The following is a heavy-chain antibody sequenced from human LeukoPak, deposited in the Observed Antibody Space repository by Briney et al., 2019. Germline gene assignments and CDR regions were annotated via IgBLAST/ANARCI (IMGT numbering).Heavy chain of an antibody. Sequence: SETLSLTCTVSGGSISSYYWSWIRQPPGKGLEWIGYIYYSGSTNYNPSLKSRVTISVDTSKNKFSLKLSSVTAADTAVYYCARLRTAAAVNYFDYWGQGTLVTVSS. V-gene: IGHV4-59*08. J-gene: IGHJ4*02. CDR3: ARLRTAAAVNYFDY. CDR1: GGSISSYY. CDR2: IYYSGST. D-gene: IGHD6-13*01.